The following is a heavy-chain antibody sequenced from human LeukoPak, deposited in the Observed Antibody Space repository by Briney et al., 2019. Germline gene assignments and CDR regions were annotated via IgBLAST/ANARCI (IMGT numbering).Heavy chain of an antibody. V-gene: IGHV1-2*02. J-gene: IGHJ4*02. CDR3: ARDYLGGAPDY. CDR1: VYTCTSYY. Sequence: ASVKVSCKASVYTCTSYYMHWVRQAPGRGLEWMGWINPNSGGTNYAQKFQGRVTMTRDTSISTAYMELSRLRSDDTAVYYCARDYLGGAPDYWGQGTLVTVSS. CDR2: INPNSGGT. D-gene: IGHD1-26*01.